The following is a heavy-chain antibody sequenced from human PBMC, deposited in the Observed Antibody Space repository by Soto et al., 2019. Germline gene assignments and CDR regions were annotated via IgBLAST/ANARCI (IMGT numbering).Heavy chain of an antibody. Sequence: VQLVESGGGVVQPGRSLRLSCAACGFTFTDYALHWVRQAPGKGLEWVAVISYDGGKKYYADSVKGRFTISRDNSKNTVYLQMNSLRVEDTAVYYCARDTYLDSSGPTYYYYYGIDVWGQGTTVTVSS. CDR1: GFTFTDYA. J-gene: IGHJ6*02. V-gene: IGHV3-30-3*01. CDR2: ISYDGGKK. D-gene: IGHD3-22*01. CDR3: ARDTYLDSSGPTYYYYYGIDV.